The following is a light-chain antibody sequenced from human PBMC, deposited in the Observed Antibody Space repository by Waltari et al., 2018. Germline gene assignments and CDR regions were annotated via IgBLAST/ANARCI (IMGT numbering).Light chain of an antibody. CDR3: ASWDGRLNGWL. V-gene: IGLV1-44*01. J-gene: IGLJ3*02. Sequence: QSLLTQPPSASGAPGHRVTISCSGTSSNIGTNAVSWYQQLPGAAPKLLIYSYEPGPSGVPDRFSGSRSGTSASLAISWLQSEDEADYYCASWDGRLNGWLFGGGTRLTVL. CDR2: SYE. CDR1: SSNIGTNA.